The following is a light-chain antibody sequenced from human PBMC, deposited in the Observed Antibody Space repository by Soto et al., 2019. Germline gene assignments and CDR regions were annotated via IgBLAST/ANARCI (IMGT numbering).Light chain of an antibody. CDR3: SSYTSTSTLYV. J-gene: IGLJ1*01. CDR1: SSDVGGYNY. V-gene: IGLV2-14*01. CDR2: EVS. Sequence: QSVLTQPASVSGSPGQSITISCTVTSSDVGGYNYVSWYQQHPGKAPKLMIYEVSNRPSGVSNRFSGSKSGNTASLTISGLQAEDEADYYCSSYTSTSTLYVFGTGTKLTVL.